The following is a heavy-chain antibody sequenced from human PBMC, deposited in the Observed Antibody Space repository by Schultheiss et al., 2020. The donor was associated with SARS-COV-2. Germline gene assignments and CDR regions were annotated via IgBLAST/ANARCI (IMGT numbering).Heavy chain of an antibody. J-gene: IGHJ4*02. D-gene: IGHD1-26*01. Sequence: SETLSLTCTVSGGSIGTYYWSWIRQPPGKGLEWIGEINHSGSTNYNPSLKSRVTISVDRSKNQFSLKLSSVTAADTAVYYCARHRVGATAYWGQGTLVTVS. CDR3: ARHRVGATAY. CDR2: INHSGST. CDR1: GGSIGTYY. V-gene: IGHV4-59*08.